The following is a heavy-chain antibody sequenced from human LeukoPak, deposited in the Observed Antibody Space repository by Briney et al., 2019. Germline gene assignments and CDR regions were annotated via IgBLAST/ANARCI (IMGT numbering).Heavy chain of an antibody. D-gene: IGHD6-19*01. CDR1: GYSFTSYW. CDR2: IYPGDSDT. J-gene: IGHJ4*02. CDR3: ARPAVAGTLGFFDY. V-gene: IGHV5-51*01. Sequence: GESLKISCKGSGYSFTSYWIAWVRQMSGKGLEWMGMIYPGDSDTRYSPSFQGQVTISADKSISTAYLQWSSLKASDTAMYYCARPAVAGTLGFFDYWGQGTLVTVPS.